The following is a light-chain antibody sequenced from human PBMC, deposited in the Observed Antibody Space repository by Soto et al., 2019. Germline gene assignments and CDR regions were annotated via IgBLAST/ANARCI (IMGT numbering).Light chain of an antibody. CDR1: QGISNW. CDR2: AAS. CDR3: QQANSFPRT. J-gene: IGKJ5*01. V-gene: IGKV1D-12*01. Sequence: DIQMTQSPSSVSASVGDRVTITCRASQGISNWLAWYQQKPGEAPKLLSYAASSLQGGVPRRFSGSGSGTDFTLTISSLQPEDFATYYCQQANSFPRTFGQGTRLEIK.